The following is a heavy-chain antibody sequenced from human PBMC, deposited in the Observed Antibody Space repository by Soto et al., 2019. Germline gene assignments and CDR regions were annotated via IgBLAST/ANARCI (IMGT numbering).Heavy chain of an antibody. CDR1: GFTFSESA. CDR2: IRSQPNGHAT. Sequence: EVQLVESGGGFVRPGGSLTLSCRTSGFTFSESAMNWVRQASGKGLEWVGHIRSQPNGHATEYAASVKGRFTISRDDSRNTAYLQMDSLKTDDTAVYFCNRDLRHAADFWGQGILVTVSS. V-gene: IGHV3-73*02. J-gene: IGHJ4*02. CDR3: NRDLRHAADF.